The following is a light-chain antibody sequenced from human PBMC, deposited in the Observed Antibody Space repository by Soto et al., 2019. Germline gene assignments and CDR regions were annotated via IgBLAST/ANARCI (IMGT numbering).Light chain of an antibody. Sequence: QSVLTQPASVSGSPGQSITISCTRTSSDVGGYNYVSWYQQQSGKAPKLMIHEVSNRPSGVSNRFSGSKSGNTASLTISGLQAQDEDDYYCSSYTSSRAYVFAIGTKVT. CDR2: EVS. J-gene: IGLJ1*01. CDR1: SSDVGGYNY. CDR3: SSYTSSRAYV. V-gene: IGLV2-14*01.